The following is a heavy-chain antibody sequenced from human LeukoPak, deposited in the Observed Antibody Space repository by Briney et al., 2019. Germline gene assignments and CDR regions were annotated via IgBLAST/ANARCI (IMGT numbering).Heavy chain of an antibody. CDR1: GYSFTTYW. CDR3: ARISVTLYYYYYYMDV. V-gene: IGHV5-51*01. CDR2: IYPGDSDI. J-gene: IGHJ6*03. Sequence: GESLKISCKGSGYSFTTYWIGWVRQMPGKGLEWMGIIYPGDSDIRYSPSFQGQVTISADKSISTAYLQWGSLKASDTAMYYCARISVTLYYYYYYMDVWGKGTTVTVSS. D-gene: IGHD2-21*02.